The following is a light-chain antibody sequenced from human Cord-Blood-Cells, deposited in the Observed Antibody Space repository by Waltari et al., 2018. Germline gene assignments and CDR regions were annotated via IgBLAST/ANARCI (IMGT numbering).Light chain of an antibody. V-gene: IGLV2-23*03. Sequence: QSALTQPASVSGSPGQSITISCTGTSSDVGSYNLVSWYQQHPGKAPIHMIYEGRRRPSGVSNRFAGSQSGNTASLTISGLQAEDEADYYCCSYAGSSTFGVVFGGGTKLTVL. CDR1: SSDVGSYNL. J-gene: IGLJ2*01. CDR3: CSYAGSSTFGVV. CDR2: EGR.